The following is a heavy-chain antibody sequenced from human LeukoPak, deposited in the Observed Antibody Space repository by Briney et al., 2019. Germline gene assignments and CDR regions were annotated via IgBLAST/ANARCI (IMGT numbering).Heavy chain of an antibody. J-gene: IGHJ5*02. D-gene: IGHD6-19*01. CDR2: IIPILGIA. Sequence: ASVKVSCKASGCTFSSYTISWVRQAPGQGLEWMGRIIPILGIANYAQKFQGRVTITADKSTSTAYMELSSLRSEDTAVYYCARELNSGWYHYVWFDPWGQGTLVTVSS. V-gene: IGHV1-69*04. CDR3: ARELNSGWYHYVWFDP. CDR1: GCTFSSYT.